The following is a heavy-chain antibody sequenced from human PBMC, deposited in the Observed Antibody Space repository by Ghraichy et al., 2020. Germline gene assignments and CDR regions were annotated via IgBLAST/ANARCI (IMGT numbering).Heavy chain of an antibody. CDR1: GFTFSDYY. D-gene: IGHD6-19*01. CDR2: ISSSSSYT. J-gene: IGHJ4*02. Sequence: GGSLRLSCAASGFTFSDYYMSWIRQAPGKGLEWVSYISSSSSYTNYADSVKGRFTISRDNAKNSLYLQMNSLRAEDTAVYYCARGGGWYTLDYYFDYWGQGTLVTVSS. CDR3: ARGGGWYTLDYYFDY. V-gene: IGHV3-11*06.